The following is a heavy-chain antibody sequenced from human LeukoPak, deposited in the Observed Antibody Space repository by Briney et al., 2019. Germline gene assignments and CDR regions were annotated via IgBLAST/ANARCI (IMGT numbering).Heavy chain of an antibody. J-gene: IGHJ4*02. D-gene: IGHD3-22*01. Sequence: GGSLRLSCAAPGFTFSSYSMNWVRQAPGRGLEWVSGINWNSGSIGYADSVKGRFTISRDNAKNSLYLQMNSLRAEDTALYYCAKDGYYDSSGYFDYWGQGTLVTVSS. CDR3: AKDGYYDSSGYFDY. V-gene: IGHV3-9*01. CDR2: INWNSGSI. CDR1: GFTFSSYS.